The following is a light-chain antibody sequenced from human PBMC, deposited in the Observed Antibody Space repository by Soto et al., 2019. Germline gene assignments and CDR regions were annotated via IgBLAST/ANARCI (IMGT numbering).Light chain of an antibody. V-gene: IGLV2-14*01. CDR3: SSYTSSSTYV. CDR2: EVS. J-gene: IGLJ1*01. CDR1: TSDVGAYNC. Sequence: QSALTQPASVSGSPGQSITISCTGTTSDVGAYNCVSWYQQHPGRAPKLMIYEVSDRPSGVSSRFSGSKSGNTASLTISGLQAEDEADYYCSSYTSSSTYVFGVGTKLTVL.